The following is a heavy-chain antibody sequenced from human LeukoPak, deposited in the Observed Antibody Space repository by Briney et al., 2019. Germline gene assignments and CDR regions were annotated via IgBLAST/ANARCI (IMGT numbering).Heavy chain of an antibody. J-gene: IGHJ4*02. Sequence: PGGSLRLSCGASGFTFSIYSMNWVRQAPGKGLEWVSFISSGSTTIYYADSVKGRFTFSRDNAKNSLYLQMDSLRDEYTAVYYCGRGFGYGGSMGADYWGQGTLVTVSS. CDR1: GFTFSIYS. V-gene: IGHV3-48*02. CDR3: GRGFGYGGSMGADY. CDR2: ISSGSTTI. D-gene: IGHD4-23*01.